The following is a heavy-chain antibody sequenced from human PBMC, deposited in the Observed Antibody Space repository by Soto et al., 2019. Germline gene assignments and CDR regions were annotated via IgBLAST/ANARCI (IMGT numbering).Heavy chain of an antibody. CDR2: IRSKAYGGTT. CDR1: GFTFGDYA. Sequence: GGSLRLYCTASGFTFGDYAMSWFRQAPGKGLEWVGFIRSKAYGGTTEYAASVKGRFTISRDDSKSIAYLQMNSLKTEDTAVYYCTGTGYCSGGSCYPLYYFDYWGQGTLVTVSS. D-gene: IGHD2-15*01. J-gene: IGHJ4*02. V-gene: IGHV3-49*03. CDR3: TGTGYCSGGSCYPLYYFDY.